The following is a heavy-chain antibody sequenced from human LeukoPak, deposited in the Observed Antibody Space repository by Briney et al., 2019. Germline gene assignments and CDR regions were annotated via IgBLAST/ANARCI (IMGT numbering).Heavy chain of an antibody. V-gene: IGHV4-59*03. CDR3: ATNKDWAEAD. CDR1: AGSIRTYY. J-gene: IGHJ4*02. Sequence: SETLSLTCSVSAGSIRTYYWSWIRQSPGQGLEWIGNIYYRGDINYNPSLKSRVIISIDTSKNQFSLKVTSLTAADTAVYYCATNKDWAEADWGQGTLVIVSS. CDR2: IYYRGDI. D-gene: IGHD3/OR15-3a*01.